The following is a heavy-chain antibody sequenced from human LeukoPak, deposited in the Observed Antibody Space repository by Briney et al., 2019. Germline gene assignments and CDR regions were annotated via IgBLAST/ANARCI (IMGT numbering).Heavy chain of an antibody. V-gene: IGHV3-53*04. CDR2: IYSGGST. CDR1: GFTFDDYG. Sequence: SGGSLRLSCAASGFTFDDYGMSWVRQAPGKGLGWVSVIYSGGSTYYADSVKGRFTISRHNSKNTLYLQMNSLRAEDTAVYYCARGYSYGRPFDYWGQGTLVTVSS. D-gene: IGHD5-18*01. J-gene: IGHJ4*02. CDR3: ARGYSYGRPFDY.